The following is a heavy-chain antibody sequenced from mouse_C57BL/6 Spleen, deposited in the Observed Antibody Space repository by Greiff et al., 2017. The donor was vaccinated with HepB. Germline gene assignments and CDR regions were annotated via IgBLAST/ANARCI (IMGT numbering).Heavy chain of an antibody. CDR2: IYPGDGDT. Sequence: QVQLQQSGAELVKPGASVKISCKASGSAFSSYWMTWVKQRPGKGLEWIGQIYPGDGDTNYNGKFKGKATLTADKSSSTAYMQISSLTSEDSAVYFCARGEITTVVSHDYWGQGTTLTVSS. D-gene: IGHD1-1*01. CDR1: GSAFSSYW. J-gene: IGHJ2*01. CDR3: ARGEITTVVSHDY. V-gene: IGHV1-80*01.